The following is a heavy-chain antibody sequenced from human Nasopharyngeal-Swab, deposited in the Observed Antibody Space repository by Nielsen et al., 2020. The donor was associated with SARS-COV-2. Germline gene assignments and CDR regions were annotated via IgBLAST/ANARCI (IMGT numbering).Heavy chain of an antibody. V-gene: IGHV1-46*01. CDR3: ARGGDPREVVAATDCFDP. D-gene: IGHD2-15*01. Sequence: WVRQAPGQGLEWMGIINPGGGSARYSRNFQGRVTMTRDTSTNTVYMELYSLTSEDTAVYYCARGGDPREVVAATDCFDPWGQGTLVTVSS. CDR2: INPGGGSA. J-gene: IGHJ5*02.